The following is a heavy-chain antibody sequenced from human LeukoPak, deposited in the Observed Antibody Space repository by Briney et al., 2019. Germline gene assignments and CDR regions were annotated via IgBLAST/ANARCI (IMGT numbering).Heavy chain of an antibody. J-gene: IGHJ6*02. CDR3: ARDYQPLDSYGMDV. CDR2: IYYSGST. D-gene: IGHD1-14*01. Sequence: SETLSLTCTVSGGSISSYYWSWIRQPPGKGLEWIGYIYYSGSTNYNPSLKSRVTISVDTSKNQFSLKLSSVTAADTAVYYCARDYQPLDSYGMDVWGQGTTVTVSS. CDR1: GGSISSYY. V-gene: IGHV4-59*01.